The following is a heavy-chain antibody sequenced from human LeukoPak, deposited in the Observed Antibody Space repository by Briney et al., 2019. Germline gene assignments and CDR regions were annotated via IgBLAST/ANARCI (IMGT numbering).Heavy chain of an antibody. CDR3: APVMDILAAGVAFDI. D-gene: IGHD2-2*03. CDR1: GYTLTELS. CDR2: FDPEDGET. J-gene: IGHJ3*02. Sequence: ASVKVSCKVSGYTLTELSMHWVRQAPGKGLEWMGGFDPEDGETTYAQKFQGRVTMTEDTSTDTAYMELSSLRSEDTAVYYCAPVMDILAAGVAFDIWGQGTMVTVSS. V-gene: IGHV1-24*01.